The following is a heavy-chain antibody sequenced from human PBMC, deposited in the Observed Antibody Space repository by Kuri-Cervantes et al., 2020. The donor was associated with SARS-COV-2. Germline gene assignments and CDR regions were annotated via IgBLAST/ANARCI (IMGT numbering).Heavy chain of an antibody. Sequence: SETLSLTCAVYGGSFSGYYWSWIRQPPGKGLEWIGEINHSGSTNYNPSLKSRVTISVDTSKNQFSLKLSPVTAADTAVYYCARGRIAAAGKTFDYWGQGTLVTVSS. V-gene: IGHV4-34*01. J-gene: IGHJ4*02. CDR3: ARGRIAAAGKTFDY. CDR1: GGSFSGYY. D-gene: IGHD6-13*01. CDR2: INHSGST.